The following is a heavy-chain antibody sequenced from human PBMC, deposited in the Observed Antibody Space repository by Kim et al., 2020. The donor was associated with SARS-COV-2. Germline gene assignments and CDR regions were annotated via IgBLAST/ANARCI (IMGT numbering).Heavy chain of an antibody. D-gene: IGHD2-8*01. Sequence: SETLSLTCTVSGGPISSYYWSWIRQPPGKGLEWIGYIYYSGSTNYNPSLKSRVTISVDTSKNQFSLKLSSVTAADTAVYYCARGTRRDIVLMVYDRNNWFDPWGQGTLVTVSS. CDR1: GGPISSYY. V-gene: IGHV4-59*13. CDR2: IYYSGST. CDR3: ARGTRRDIVLMVYDRNNWFDP. J-gene: IGHJ5*02.